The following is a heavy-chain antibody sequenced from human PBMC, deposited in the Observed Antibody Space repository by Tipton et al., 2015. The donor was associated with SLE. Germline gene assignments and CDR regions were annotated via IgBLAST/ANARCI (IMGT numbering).Heavy chain of an antibody. J-gene: IGHJ4*02. CDR1: GDSISGQY. V-gene: IGHV4-31*03. D-gene: IGHD6-6*01. CDR3: AAEYYSSSWIHPIDF. CDR2: IYYSGST. Sequence: TLSLTCTVSGDSISGQYWSWIRQHPGKGLEWIGYIYYSGSTYYNPSLKSRVTISVDTSKNQFSLRLTSVTAADTAVYYCAAEYYSSSWIHPIDFWGQGMLVTVSS.